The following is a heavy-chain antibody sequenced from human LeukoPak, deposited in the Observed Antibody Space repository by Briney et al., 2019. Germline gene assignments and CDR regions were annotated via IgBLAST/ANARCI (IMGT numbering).Heavy chain of an antibody. D-gene: IGHD4-17*01. CDR2: INHSGSA. CDR1: GGSFSAYY. V-gene: IGHV4-34*01. J-gene: IGHJ4*02. Sequence: SETLSLTCAVSGGSFSAYYWTWIRQPPGKGLEWIGEINHSGSANYNPSLKSRVTISLDTSKNQFSLKLSSVTAADTAVYYCARGQGTVTTHWGQGALVTVSS. CDR3: ARGQGTVTTH.